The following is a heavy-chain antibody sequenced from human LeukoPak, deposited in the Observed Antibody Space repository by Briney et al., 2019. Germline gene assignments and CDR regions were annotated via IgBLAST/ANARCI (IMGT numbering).Heavy chain of an antibody. CDR1: GFTVSGNY. J-gene: IGHJ4*02. CDR3: ARDEGY. Sequence: GGSLRLSCAVSGFTVSGNYMSWVRQPPGRGLEWVAFIYAGGSTYYAHSVKARFTISRDNSKNTVSLHMNCLSAEDTAVYYCARDEGYWGQGTLVTVSS. V-gene: IGHV3-66*01. CDR2: IYAGGST.